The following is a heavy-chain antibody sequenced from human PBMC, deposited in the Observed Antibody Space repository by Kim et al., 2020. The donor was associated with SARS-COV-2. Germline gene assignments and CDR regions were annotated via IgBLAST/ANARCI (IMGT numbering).Heavy chain of an antibody. CDR3: AKDRSMVRGVMIGGCFDS. Sequence: VKGWFTISRDNSKNLLFLQMNSLRDEDTAIYYCAKDRSMVRGVMIGGCFDSWGQGTLLTVSS. D-gene: IGHD3-10*01. V-gene: IGHV3-23*01. J-gene: IGHJ5*01.